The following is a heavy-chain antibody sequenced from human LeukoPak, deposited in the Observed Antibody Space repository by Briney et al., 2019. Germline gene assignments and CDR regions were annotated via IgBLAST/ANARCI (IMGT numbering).Heavy chain of an antibody. V-gene: IGHV3-23*01. Sequence: PGGSLRLSCAASGFTFSSYAMSWVRQAPGKGLEWVSAISGSGGSTYYADSVKGRFTISRDNSKNTLYLQMNSLRAEDTAVYYCAKGRGVYDFWSGSLHDAFDIWGQGTMVTVSS. CDR1: GFTFSSYA. CDR3: AKGRGVYDFWSGSLHDAFDI. J-gene: IGHJ3*02. D-gene: IGHD3-3*01. CDR2: ISGSGGST.